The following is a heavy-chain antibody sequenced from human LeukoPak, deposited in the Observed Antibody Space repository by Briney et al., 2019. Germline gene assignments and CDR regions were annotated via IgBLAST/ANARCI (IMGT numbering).Heavy chain of an antibody. CDR1: GYSFTSYW. J-gene: IGHJ6*02. CDR2: IDLSDSYT. CDR3: AREIGFGAEAGSNYNYDLDV. Sequence: GESLKISCKGSGYSFTSYWISWVRQMPGKGVEWMGRIDLSDSYTNYNPSFQGHVTISADKSISTAYLQWDSLKASDTAMYYCAREIGFGAEAGSNYNYDLDVWGQGTTVTVSS. D-gene: IGHD6-19*01. V-gene: IGHV5-10-1*01.